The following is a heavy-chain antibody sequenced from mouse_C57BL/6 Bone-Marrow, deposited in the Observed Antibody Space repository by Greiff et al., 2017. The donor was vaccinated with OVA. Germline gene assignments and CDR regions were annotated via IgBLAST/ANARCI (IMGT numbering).Heavy chain of an antibody. J-gene: IGHJ2*01. CDR1: GFTFSSYA. CDR3: ARGRFSFYYGSVYYFDY. V-gene: IGHV5-4*01. CDR2: ISDGGSYT. D-gene: IGHD1-1*01. Sequence: EVQLQESGGGLVKPGGSLKLSCAASGFTFSSYAMSWVRQTPEKRLEWVATISDGGSYTYYPDNVKGRFTISRDNAKNNLYLQMSHLKSEDTAMYYCARGRFSFYYGSVYYFDYWGQGTTLTVSS.